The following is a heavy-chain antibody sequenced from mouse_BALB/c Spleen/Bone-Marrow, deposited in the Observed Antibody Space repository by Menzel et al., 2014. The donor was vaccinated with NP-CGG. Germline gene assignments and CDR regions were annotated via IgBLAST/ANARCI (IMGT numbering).Heavy chain of an antibody. CDR3: AVYYYGSSLFAY. D-gene: IGHD1-1*01. J-gene: IGHJ3*01. CDR2: IDPANGNT. V-gene: IGHV14-3*02. CDR1: GFNIKDTY. Sequence: EVQLQQSGAELVKPGASVKLSCTASGFNIKDTYMHWVKQRPEQGLEWIGRIDPANGNTKYDPKFQGKATITAGTSSNTAYLQLSSLTSEDTAVYYCAVYYYGSSLFAYWGQGTLVTVSA.